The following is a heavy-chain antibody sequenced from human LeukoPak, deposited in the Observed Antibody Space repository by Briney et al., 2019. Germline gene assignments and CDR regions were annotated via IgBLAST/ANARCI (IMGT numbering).Heavy chain of an antibody. CDR1: GFTFNSYA. Sequence: PGGSLRLSCAASGFTFNSYAMSWVRQAPGKGLEWVSAISGSGGSTYYADSVKGRFTISRDNSKNTLYLQMNSLRAEDTAVYYCAKSASAYSSSCPDYWGQGTLATVSS. D-gene: IGHD6-13*01. CDR2: ISGSGGST. J-gene: IGHJ4*02. V-gene: IGHV3-23*01. CDR3: AKSASAYSSSCPDY.